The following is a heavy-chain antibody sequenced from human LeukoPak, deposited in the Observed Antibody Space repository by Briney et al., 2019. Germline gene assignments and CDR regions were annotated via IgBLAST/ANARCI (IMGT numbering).Heavy chain of an antibody. V-gene: IGHV3-23*01. CDR3: ARCYDFWSGYSDY. CDR1: GFTFSSYA. D-gene: IGHD3-3*01. Sequence: PGGSLRLSCAASGFTFSSYAMSWVRQAPGKGLEWVSAISGSGGSTYYADSVKGRFTISRDNSKNTLYLQMNSLRAEDTAVYYCARCYDFWSGYSDYGGQGTLVTVSS. CDR2: ISGSGGST. J-gene: IGHJ4*02.